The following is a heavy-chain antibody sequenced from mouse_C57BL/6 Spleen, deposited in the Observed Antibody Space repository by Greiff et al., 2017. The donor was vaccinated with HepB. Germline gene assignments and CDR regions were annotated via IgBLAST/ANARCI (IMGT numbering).Heavy chain of an antibody. V-gene: IGHV1-81*01. D-gene: IGHD2-3*01. J-gene: IGHJ4*01. CDR1: GYTFTSYG. Sequence: LVESGAELARPGASVKLSCKASGYTFTSYGISWVKQRTGQGLEWIGEIYPRSGNTYYNEKFKGKATLTADKSSSTAYMELRSLTSEDSAVYFCARWDGYYDKDAMDYWGQGTSVTVSS. CDR2: IYPRSGNT. CDR3: ARWDGYYDKDAMDY.